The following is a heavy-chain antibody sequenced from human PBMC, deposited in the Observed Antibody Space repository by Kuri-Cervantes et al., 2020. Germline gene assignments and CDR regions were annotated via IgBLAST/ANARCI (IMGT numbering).Heavy chain of an antibody. CDR3: ARTQTNAAIGRNAFDI. D-gene: IGHD5-18*01. CDR2: IYSGGST. Sequence: GASLKISCAASGFTVSSNYMSWVRQAPGKGLEWVSVIYSGGSTYYADYVKGRFTITRDNSKNTLYLQMNSLRAEDTAVYYCARTQTNAAIGRNAFDIWGQGTMVTVSS. CDR1: GFTVSSNY. J-gene: IGHJ3*02. V-gene: IGHV3-53*01.